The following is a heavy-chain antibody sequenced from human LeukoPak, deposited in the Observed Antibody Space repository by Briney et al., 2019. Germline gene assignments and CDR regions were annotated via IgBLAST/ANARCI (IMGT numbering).Heavy chain of an antibody. Sequence: GGSLRLSCAASGFTFSSYGMHWVRQAPGKGLEWVAVVSYDAGKEYYADSVKGRFTISRDNSKDTLYLQVDSLRAEDTAVYYCAKDRGSSWYYFDYWGQGTLVTVSS. CDR1: GFTFSSYG. CDR2: VSYDAGKE. V-gene: IGHV3-30*18. CDR3: AKDRGSSWYYFDY. D-gene: IGHD6-13*01. J-gene: IGHJ4*02.